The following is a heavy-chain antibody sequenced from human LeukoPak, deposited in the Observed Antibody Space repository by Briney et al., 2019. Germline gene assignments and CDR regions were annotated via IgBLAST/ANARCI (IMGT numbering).Heavy chain of an antibody. D-gene: IGHD3-22*01. V-gene: IGHV3-15*01. CDR1: GFTLNNGW. CDR2: VKRETDGGTI. Sequence: GGSLRLSCGASGFTLNNGWMRWVRQAPGKGVEWLGRVKRETDGGTIDYAAPVKGRFTISRDDSRNTLYLQMDSLKIEDTAVYYCTTDRYYDNSELQFQHWGQGTLVTVSS. J-gene: IGHJ1*01. CDR3: TTDRYYDNSELQFQH.